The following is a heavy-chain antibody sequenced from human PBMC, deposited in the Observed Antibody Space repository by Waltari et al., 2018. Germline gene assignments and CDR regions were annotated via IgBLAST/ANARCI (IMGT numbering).Heavy chain of an antibody. CDR2: ISGSGGRP. Sequence: EVQLLESGGGLVQPGGSLRLSCAASGFTFSSYAMSWVRQAPGKGLGWVSAISGSGGRPYYADSGKGRFTISRDNSKNTLYLQMNSLRAEDTAVYYCAKDVLSRHGMADYWGQGTLVTVSS. D-gene: IGHD1-20*01. CDR3: AKDVLSRHGMADY. CDR1: GFTFSSYA. J-gene: IGHJ4*02. V-gene: IGHV3-23*01.